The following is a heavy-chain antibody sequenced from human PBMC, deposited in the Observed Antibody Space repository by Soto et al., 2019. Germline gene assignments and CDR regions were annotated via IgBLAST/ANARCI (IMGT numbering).Heavy chain of an antibody. D-gene: IGHD2-2*01. CDR2: ISGSGGST. Sequence: GGSLRLSCAASGFTFSSYAMSWVRQAPGKGLEWVSAISGSGGSTYYADSVKGRFTISRYNSKNTLYLQMNRLRTEDTAVYYCAKDPHSLIVVVPAAIDYWGQGTLVTVSS. J-gene: IGHJ4*02. CDR1: GFTFSSYA. CDR3: AKDPHSLIVVVPAAIDY. V-gene: IGHV3-23*01.